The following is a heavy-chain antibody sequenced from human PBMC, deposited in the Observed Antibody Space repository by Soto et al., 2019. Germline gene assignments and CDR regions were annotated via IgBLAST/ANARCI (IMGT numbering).Heavy chain of an antibody. J-gene: IGHJ6*02. D-gene: IGHD3-9*01. CDR1: GFAFSSYT. CDR3: TRDRLLNGMDV. Sequence: LRLSCAASGFAFSSYTMNWVRQAPGKGLEWVSSISSSSTYIYDGDSVKGRFTISRDNARNSVFLQMNSLRVEDSAVYFCTRDRLLNGMDVWGQGTTVTVSS. CDR2: ISSSSTYI. V-gene: IGHV3-21*01.